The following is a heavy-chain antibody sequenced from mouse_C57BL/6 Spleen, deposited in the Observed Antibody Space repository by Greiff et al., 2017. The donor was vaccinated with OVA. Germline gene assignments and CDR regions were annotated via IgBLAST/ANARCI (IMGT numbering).Heavy chain of an antibody. Sequence: VQLQQPGAELVKPGASVKVSCKASGYTFTSYWMHWVKQRPGQGLEWIGRIHPSDIDTNYNQKFKGKATLTVDKSSSTAYMQLSSLTSEDSAVYYCAIGGNYDGWFAYWGQGTLVTVSA. D-gene: IGHD2-1*01. V-gene: IGHV1-74*01. CDR2: IHPSDIDT. J-gene: IGHJ3*01. CDR3: AIGGNYDGWFAY. CDR1: GYTFTSYW.